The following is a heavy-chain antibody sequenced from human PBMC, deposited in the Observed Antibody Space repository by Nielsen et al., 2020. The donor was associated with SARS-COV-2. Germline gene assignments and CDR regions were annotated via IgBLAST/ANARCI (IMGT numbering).Heavy chain of an antibody. CDR1: GFTFSDYY. Sequence: GESLKISCAASGFTFSDYYMNWIRQAPGKGLEWVSYISSSRSYKNCADSVKGRFTIYRDNAKNSLYLQMNSLGAEDTAVYYCARAYSKYDPGYFQYWGQGTLVTVSS. CDR2: ISSSRSYK. V-gene: IGHV3-11*05. CDR3: ARAYSKYDPGYFQY. D-gene: IGHD4-11*01. J-gene: IGHJ1*01.